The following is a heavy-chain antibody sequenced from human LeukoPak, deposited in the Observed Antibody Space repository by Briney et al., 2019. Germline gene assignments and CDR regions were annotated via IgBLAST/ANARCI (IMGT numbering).Heavy chain of an antibody. CDR2: IKSKTDGGTT. CDR1: GFTFSDAW. V-gene: IGHV3-15*01. J-gene: IGHJ4*02. D-gene: IGHD2-2*01. CDR3: TTPAAAQFKD. Sequence: SGGSLRLSCAASGFTFSDAWMTWVRHAPGKGLEWVGRIKSKTDGGTTDYAAPVKGRFTISRDDSRNTLYLQMNSLKTEDTAVYYCTTPAAAQFKDWGQGTLVTVCS.